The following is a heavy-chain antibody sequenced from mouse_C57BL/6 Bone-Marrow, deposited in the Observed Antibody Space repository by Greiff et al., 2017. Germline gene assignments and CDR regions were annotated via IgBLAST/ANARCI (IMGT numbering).Heavy chain of an antibody. J-gene: IGHJ4*01. V-gene: IGHV5-16*01. D-gene: IGHD1-1*01. Sequence: EVMLVESEGGLVQPGSSMKLSCTASGFTFSDYYMAWVRQVPEKGLEWVANINYDGSSTYYLDSLKSRFIISRDNAKNILYLQMSSLKSEDTATYYCARGDYYGSSCAMDYWGQGTSVTGSS. CDR1: GFTFSDYY. CDR3: ARGDYYGSSCAMDY. CDR2: INYDGSST.